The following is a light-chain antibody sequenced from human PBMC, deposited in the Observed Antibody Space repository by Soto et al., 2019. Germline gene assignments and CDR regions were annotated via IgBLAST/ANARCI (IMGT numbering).Light chain of an antibody. Sequence: EIVLTQSPATLSLSPGERATLSCRASQSVSSHLAWYQQKPGQAPRLLIYDASNRATGIPARFSGSGSGTDFTLTISRLEPEDFAVYYCQQRSNWPPWTFGQGTKVDIK. CDR1: QSVSSH. V-gene: IGKV3-11*01. CDR3: QQRSNWPPWT. J-gene: IGKJ1*01. CDR2: DAS.